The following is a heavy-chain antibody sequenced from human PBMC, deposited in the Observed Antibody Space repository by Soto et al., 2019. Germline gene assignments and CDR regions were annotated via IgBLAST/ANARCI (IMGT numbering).Heavy chain of an antibody. CDR1: GYSFTSYW. Sequence: LGESLKISCKGSGYSFTSYWIGWVRQMPGKGLEWMGIIYPGDSDTRYSPSFQGQVTISADKSISTVYLQWSSLKASDTAMYYCATISTTGTGTGPRWLDPWGQGTLVTVS. CDR2: IYPGDSDT. CDR3: ATISTTGTGTGPRWLDP. V-gene: IGHV5-51*01. D-gene: IGHD1-1*01. J-gene: IGHJ5*02.